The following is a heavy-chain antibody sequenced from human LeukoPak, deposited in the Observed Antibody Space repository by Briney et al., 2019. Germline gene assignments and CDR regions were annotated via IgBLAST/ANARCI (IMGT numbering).Heavy chain of an antibody. CDR3: AIGVVVPSVLGAFDI. V-gene: IGHV1-69*05. CDR1: GGTFSSYA. CDR2: IIPIFGTA. Sequence: GASVKVSCKASGGTFSSYAISWVRQAPGQGLEWMGGIIPIFGTANYAQKFQGRVTITTDESTSTAYMELSSLRSEDTAVYYCAIGVVVPSVLGAFDIWGQGTMVTVSS. D-gene: IGHD2-2*01. J-gene: IGHJ3*02.